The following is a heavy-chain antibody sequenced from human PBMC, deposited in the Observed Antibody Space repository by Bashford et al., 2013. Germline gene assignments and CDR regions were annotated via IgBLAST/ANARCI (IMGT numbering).Heavy chain of an antibody. CDR2: MNPNSANT. CDR1: GYTFNSFD. CDR3: ARATRNQLVSDY. J-gene: IGHJ4*02. D-gene: IGHD6-6*01. V-gene: IGHV1-8*01. Sequence: ASVKVSCKASGYTFNSFDITWVRQATGQGLEWMGWMNPNSANTGYAQKFQGRVTMTRDTSTSTAYMELSSLTSEDTAVYYCARATRNQLVSDYWGQGTVVTVSS.